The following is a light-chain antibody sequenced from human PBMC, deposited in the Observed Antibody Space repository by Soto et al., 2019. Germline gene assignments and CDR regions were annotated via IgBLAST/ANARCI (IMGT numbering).Light chain of an antibody. V-gene: IGLV4-69*02. J-gene: IGLJ2*01. Sequence: QAVLTQSPSASASLEASVKLTCILSSGHSRNVIAWHQQQPEKGPRYLMKLNSDGSHSKGDGIPDRFSGSSSGAERYLIISSLQSEDEADYYCQTWGTDIHVEFGGGTKLTVL. CDR2: LNSDGSH. CDR3: QTWGTDIHVE. CDR1: SGHSRNV.